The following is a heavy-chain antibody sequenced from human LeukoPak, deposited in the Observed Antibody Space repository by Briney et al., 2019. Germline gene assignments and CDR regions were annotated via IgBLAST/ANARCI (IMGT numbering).Heavy chain of an antibody. J-gene: IGHJ3*02. CDR1: GFTFDDYA. V-gene: IGHV3-9*01. D-gene: IGHD5-12*01. Sequence: PGGSLRLSCAASGFTFDDYAMHWVRQAPGKGLEWVSGISWNSGSIGYADSVKGRFTISRDNAKNSLYLQMNSLRAEDTALYYCARETQWLRIVGDAFDIWGQGTMVTVSS. CDR3: ARETQWLRIVGDAFDI. CDR2: ISWNSGSI.